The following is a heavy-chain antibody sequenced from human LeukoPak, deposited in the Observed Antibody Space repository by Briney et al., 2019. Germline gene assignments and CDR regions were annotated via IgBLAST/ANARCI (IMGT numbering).Heavy chain of an antibody. V-gene: IGHV1-2*02. Sequence: ASVNVSCKASGYTFTGYYMHWVRQAPGQGLEWMGWINPNSGGTNYAQKFQGRVTMTRDTSISTAYMELSRLRSDDTAVYYCARFYSSSSPFDYWGQGTLVTVSS. J-gene: IGHJ4*02. CDR1: GYTFTGYY. CDR3: ARFYSSSSPFDY. D-gene: IGHD6-13*01. CDR2: INPNSGGT.